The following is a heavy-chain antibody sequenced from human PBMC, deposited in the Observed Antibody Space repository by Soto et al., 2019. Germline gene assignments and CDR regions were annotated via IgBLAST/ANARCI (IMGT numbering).Heavy chain of an antibody. J-gene: IGHJ6*02. Sequence: ESGGGVVQPGRSLRLSCAASGFTFSSYGMHWVRQAPGKGLEWVAVIWYDGSNKYYADSVKGRFTISRDNSKNTLSLQMNSLRAEDTAVYYCARDAGDSSGWSGGMDVWGQGTTVTVS. CDR3: ARDAGDSSGWSGGMDV. D-gene: IGHD6-19*01. CDR2: IWYDGSNK. CDR1: GFTFSSYG. V-gene: IGHV3-33*01.